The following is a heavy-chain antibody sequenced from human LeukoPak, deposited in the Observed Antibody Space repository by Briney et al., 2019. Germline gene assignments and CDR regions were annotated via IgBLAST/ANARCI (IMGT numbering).Heavy chain of an antibody. CDR1: GGSISSYY. D-gene: IGHD1-26*01. CDR2: IYTSGST. V-gene: IGHV4-4*07. J-gene: IGHJ5*02. Sequence: PSETLSLTCTVSGGSISSYYWSWIRQPAGKGLEWIGRIYTSGSTNYNPSLKSRVTMSVDTSKNQFSLKLSSVTAADTAVYYCATSFSGSYYNWFDPWGQGTLVTVSS. CDR3: ATSFSGSYYNWFDP.